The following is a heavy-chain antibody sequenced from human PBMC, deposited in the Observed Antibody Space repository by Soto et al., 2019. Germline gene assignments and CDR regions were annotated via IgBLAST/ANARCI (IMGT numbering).Heavy chain of an antibody. Sequence: EVQLVESGGGLVQPGGSLRLSCEASGFALSMYWMSWVRQAPGKGLQWVANINQDGSIQHYVDSVRGRCTVSRDNAKNSLFLQMNSLSAEDPAVYYCAGLKETATTFVYWGQGTPVTVSS. V-gene: IGHV3-7*03. CDR2: INQDGSIQ. D-gene: IGHD1-1*01. CDR1: GFALSMYW. CDR3: AGLKETATTFVY. J-gene: IGHJ4*02.